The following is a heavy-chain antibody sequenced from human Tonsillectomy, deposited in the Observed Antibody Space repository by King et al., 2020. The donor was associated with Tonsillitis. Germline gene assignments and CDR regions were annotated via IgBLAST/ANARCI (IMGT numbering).Heavy chain of an antibody. CDR2: ISYDGSNK. J-gene: IGHJ6*02. D-gene: IGHD5-18*01. Sequence: VQLVESGGGVVQPGRSLRLSCAASGFTFSSYAMHWVRQAPGKGLEWVAVISYDGSNKYYADSVKGRFTISRDNSKNTLYLQMNSLRAEDTAVYYCARDRIVDTAMVLYYYYYGMDVWGQGNTVTVSS. CDR1: GFTFSSYA. CDR3: ARDRIVDTAMVLYYYYYGMDV. V-gene: IGHV3-30-3*01.